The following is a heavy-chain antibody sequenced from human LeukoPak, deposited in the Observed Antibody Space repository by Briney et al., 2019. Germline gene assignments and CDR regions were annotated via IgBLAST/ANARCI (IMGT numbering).Heavy chain of an antibody. CDR3: ARALWFGELGD. D-gene: IGHD3-10*01. V-gene: IGHV4-59*01. Sequence: SETLSLTCTVSGGSISSYYWSWIRQPPGKGLEWIGYIYYSGSTNYNPSLKSRVTISVDTSKNQFSLKLSSVTAAGTAVYYCARALWFGELGDWGQGTLVTVSS. CDR1: GGSISSYY. J-gene: IGHJ4*02. CDR2: IYYSGST.